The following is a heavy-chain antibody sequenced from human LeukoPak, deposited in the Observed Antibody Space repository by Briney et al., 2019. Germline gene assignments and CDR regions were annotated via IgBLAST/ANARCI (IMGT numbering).Heavy chain of an antibody. Sequence: SETLSLTCTVSGGSISSYYWSWIRQPPGKGLEWIGYIYYSGSTNYNPSLKSRVTISVDTSKNQFSLKLSSVTAADTAVYYCARDGGSGSYSSWFDPWGQGTLVTVSS. CDR2: IYYSGST. CDR3: ARDGGSGSYSSWFDP. D-gene: IGHD3-10*01. CDR1: GGSISSYY. V-gene: IGHV4-59*01. J-gene: IGHJ5*02.